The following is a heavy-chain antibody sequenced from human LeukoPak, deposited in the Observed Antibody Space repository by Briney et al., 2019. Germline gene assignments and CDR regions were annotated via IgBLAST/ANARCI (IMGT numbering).Heavy chain of an antibody. CDR1: GFTFSNYG. CDR3: ARDGSGSYYIDNNWFDL. D-gene: IGHD3-10*01. J-gene: IGHJ5*02. Sequence: GGSLRLSCAASGFTFSNYGMHWVRQAPGKGLEWVAVIWSDGSNKYYADSVKGRFTISRDNSKNTLYLQMNSLRAEDTAVYYCARDGSGSYYIDNNWFDLWGQGTLVIVSS. CDR2: IWSDGSNK. V-gene: IGHV3-33*01.